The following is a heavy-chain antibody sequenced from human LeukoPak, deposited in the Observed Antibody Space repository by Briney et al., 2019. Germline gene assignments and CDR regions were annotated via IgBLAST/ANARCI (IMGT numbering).Heavy chain of an antibody. Sequence: GGSLRLSCAASGFTFSSYAMHWVRQAPGKGLEWAAVISYDGRDQYYADSVKGRFTISRDNSQNTMSLQVNSLRAEDTAVYYCARVGGRLRTIYFDYWGQGTLVTVSS. CDR3: ARVGGRLRTIYFDY. CDR1: GFTFSSYA. V-gene: IGHV3-30*04. CDR2: ISYDGRDQ. D-gene: IGHD4-17*01. J-gene: IGHJ4*02.